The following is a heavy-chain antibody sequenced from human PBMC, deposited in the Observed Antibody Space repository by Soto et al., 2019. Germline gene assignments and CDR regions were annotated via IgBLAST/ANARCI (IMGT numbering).Heavy chain of an antibody. D-gene: IGHD2-21*02. CDR3: ARFPYCGGDCYRGSRDY. V-gene: IGHV4-30-4*01. CDR2: IYYSGST. J-gene: IGHJ4*02. CDR1: GGSISSGDYY. Sequence: PSETLSLTCTVSGGSISSGDYYWSWIRQPPGKGLEWIGYIYYSGSTYYNPSLKSRVTISVDTSKNKFSLKLSPVTAADTAVFYCARFPYCGGDCYRGSRDYWGQGTLVTVSS.